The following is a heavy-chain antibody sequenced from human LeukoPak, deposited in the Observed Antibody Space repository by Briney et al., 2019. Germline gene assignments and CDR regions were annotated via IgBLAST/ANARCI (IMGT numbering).Heavy chain of an antibody. D-gene: IGHD3-3*01. CDR2: INHSGST. V-gene: IGHV4-30-2*01. J-gene: IGHJ4*02. CDR3: ATQPQKTYYDFWSGYYSY. Sequence: PSQTLSLTCAVSGGSISSGGYSWSWIRQPPGKGLEWIGEINHSGSTNYNPSLKSRVTISVDTSKNQFSLKLSSVTAADTAVYYCATQPQKTYYDFWSGYYSYWGQGTLVTVSS. CDR1: GGSISSGGYS.